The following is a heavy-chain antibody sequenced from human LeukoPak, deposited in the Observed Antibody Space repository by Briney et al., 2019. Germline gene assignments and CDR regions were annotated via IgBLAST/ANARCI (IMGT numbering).Heavy chain of an antibody. Sequence: PGGSQRLSCAVSGFTFSSCSMNWVRQAPGKGLEWVSYISSSSSTIYYADSVKGRSTISRDNAKNSLYLQMNSLRDEDSAVYYCARDPHIAAAGTIFDYWGQGTLVTVSS. V-gene: IGHV3-48*02. D-gene: IGHD6-13*01. CDR2: ISSSSSTI. CDR3: ARDPHIAAAGTIFDY. J-gene: IGHJ4*02. CDR1: GFTFSSCS.